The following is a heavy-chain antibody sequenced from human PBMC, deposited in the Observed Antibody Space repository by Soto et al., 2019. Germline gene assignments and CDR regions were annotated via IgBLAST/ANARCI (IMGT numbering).Heavy chain of an antibody. Sequence: KPXETLPLPCTVSGGSISSGNYYWSWIRQPPGKGLEWIVYIYYSGSTYYNPSLKSRVTISVDTSKNQFSLKLSSVTAADTAVYYCARDGSGTPPLNTAFDIWGQGTMVTVSS. CDR3: ARDGSGTPPLNTAFDI. CDR1: GGSISSGNYY. D-gene: IGHD3-10*01. J-gene: IGHJ3*02. V-gene: IGHV4-30-4*01. CDR2: IYYSGST.